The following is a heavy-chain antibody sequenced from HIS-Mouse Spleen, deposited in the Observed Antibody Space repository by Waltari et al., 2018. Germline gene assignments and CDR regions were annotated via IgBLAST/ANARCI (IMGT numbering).Heavy chain of an antibody. CDR2: IKQDGSEK. CDR3: AREIRAFDY. V-gene: IGHV3-7*01. Sequence: EVQLVESGGGLVQPGGSLRLPCAASAFTFSSYWMSWVRQAPGKGMEWVANIKQDGSEKYYVDSVKGRFTISRDNDKNSLYLQMNSLRAEDTAVYYCAREIRAFDYWGQGTLVTVSS. J-gene: IGHJ4*02. CDR1: AFTFSSYW.